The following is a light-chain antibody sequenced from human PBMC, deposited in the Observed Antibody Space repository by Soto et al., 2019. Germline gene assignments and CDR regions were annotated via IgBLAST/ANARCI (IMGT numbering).Light chain of an antibody. CDR2: KAC. J-gene: IGKJ5*01. CDR3: QKYDSSSIT. CDR1: QSISSW. V-gene: IGKV1-5*03. Sequence: DIQMTQSPSTLSASVGDRVTITCRASQSISSWLAWYQQKPGQAPKLLMYKACSLESGVPSRFSGSGSGTGFTLTVSRLQNDDYTKYYCQKYDSSSITFGQGTRLEIK.